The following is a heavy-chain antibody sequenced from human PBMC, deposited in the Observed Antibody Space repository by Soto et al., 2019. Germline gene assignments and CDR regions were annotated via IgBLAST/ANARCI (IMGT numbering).Heavy chain of an antibody. CDR1: GGSISSYY. V-gene: IGHV4-59*01. J-gene: IGHJ4*02. CDR2: IYYSGST. CDR3: GGRLGISSVWSYFAY. Sequence: SETLSLTCTVSGGSISSYYWSWIRQPPGKGLEWIGYIYYSGSTNYNPSLKSRVTISVDTSKNQFSLKLSSVTAADTAVYYCGGRLGISSVWSYFAYRGKGTLVPVSP. D-gene: IGHD6-6*01.